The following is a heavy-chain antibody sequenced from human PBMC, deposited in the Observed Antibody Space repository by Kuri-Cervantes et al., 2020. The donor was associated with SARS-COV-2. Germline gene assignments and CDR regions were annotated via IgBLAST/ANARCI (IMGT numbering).Heavy chain of an antibody. CDR2: ISYDGSNK. V-gene: IGHV3-30*04. CDR1: GFTFSSYA. CDR3: AKDPATQYDFWSGYHYYYYGMDV. Sequence: GESLKISCAASGFTFSSYAMHWVRQAPGKGLEWVAVISYDGSNKYYADSVKGRFTISRDNSKNTLYLQMNSLRAEDTAVYYCAKDPATQYDFWSGYHYYYYGMDVWGQGTTVTVSS. D-gene: IGHD3-3*01. J-gene: IGHJ6*02.